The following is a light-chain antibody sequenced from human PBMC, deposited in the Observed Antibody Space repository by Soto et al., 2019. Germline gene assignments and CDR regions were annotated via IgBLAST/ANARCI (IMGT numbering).Light chain of an antibody. Sequence: EIVMTQSPATLSVSPGERATLSCRASQSVSSNLAWYQQKPGQAPRLLIYGASTRATGIPARFSGSGSGTEFTLTISSLQSEDFAVYYCQRYNNGGTFGGGTKVEIK. V-gene: IGKV3-15*01. CDR2: GAS. CDR3: QRYNNGGT. CDR1: QSVSSN. J-gene: IGKJ4*01.